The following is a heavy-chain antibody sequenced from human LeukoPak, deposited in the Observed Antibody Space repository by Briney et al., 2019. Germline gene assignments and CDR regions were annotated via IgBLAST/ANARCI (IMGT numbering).Heavy chain of an antibody. J-gene: IGHJ3*02. D-gene: IGHD6-19*01. CDR3: AREITVTGHDAFDI. CDR1: GYTFTSYY. V-gene: IGHV1-2*02. CDR2: INPDSGGT. Sequence: ASVKVSCKASGYTFTSYYMHWVRQAPGQGLEWMGWINPDSGGTNQAQKFQGRVTMTRDTSISTAYMELSRLRSDDTAVYYCAREITVTGHDAFDIWGQGTMLTVSS.